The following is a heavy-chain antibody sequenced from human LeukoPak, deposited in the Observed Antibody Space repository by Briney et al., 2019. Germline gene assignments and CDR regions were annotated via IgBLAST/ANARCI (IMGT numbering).Heavy chain of an antibody. CDR3: ARAYYYGSGSMDY. Sequence: SETLSLTCTVSGGSVSSGSYYWSWIRQPPGKGLEWIGYIYYSGSTNYNPSLKSRVTISVDTSKNQFSLKLNSVTAADTAVYYCARAYYYGSGSMDYWGQVTLVTVSS. J-gene: IGHJ4*02. CDR2: IYYSGST. V-gene: IGHV4-61*01. D-gene: IGHD3-10*01. CDR1: GGSVSSGSYY.